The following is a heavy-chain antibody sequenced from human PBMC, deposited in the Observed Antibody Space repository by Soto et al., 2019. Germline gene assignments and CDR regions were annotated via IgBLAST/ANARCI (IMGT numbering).Heavy chain of an antibody. CDR1: GYSFTSYW. CDR3: ARHQLELPGDYYYYYGMDV. J-gene: IGHJ6*02. V-gene: IGHV5-51*01. Sequence: GESLKISCKGSGYSFTSYWLGWVRQMPGKGLEWMGIIYPGDSDTRYSPSFQGQVTISADESISTAYLQWSSLKASDTAMYYCARHQLELPGDYYYYYGMDVWGQGTTVTVSS. D-gene: IGHD1-7*01. CDR2: IYPGDSDT.